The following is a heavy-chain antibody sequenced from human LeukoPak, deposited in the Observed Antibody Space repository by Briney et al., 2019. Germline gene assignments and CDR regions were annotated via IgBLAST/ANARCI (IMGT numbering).Heavy chain of an antibody. Sequence: PGGSLRLSCAASGSTFSNYAMGWVRQAPGKGLEWVSTIRDSGAYGFYADSVKGRFTISRDNSNNLVYLQMNNLRAEDTAEYYCAKRARYNSARATGFDSWGQGTQVTVSS. CDR2: IRDSGAYG. D-gene: IGHD6-19*01. V-gene: IGHV3-23*01. CDR3: AKRARYNSARATGFDS. J-gene: IGHJ4*02. CDR1: GSTFSNYA.